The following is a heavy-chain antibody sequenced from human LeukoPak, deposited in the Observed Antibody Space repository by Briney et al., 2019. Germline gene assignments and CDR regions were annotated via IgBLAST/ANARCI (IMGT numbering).Heavy chain of an antibody. D-gene: IGHD2-8*02. V-gene: IGHV3-21*01. J-gene: IGHJ6*03. CDR3: ARGWDIVLVVYAYMDV. Sequence: GGSMRLSCAASGFTFSSYSMNWVRQAPGKGLEWVSSISSSSSYIYYADSVKGRFTISRDNAKNSLYLQMNSLRAEDTAVYYCARGWDIVLVVYAYMDVWGKGTTVTVSS. CDR1: GFTFSSYS. CDR2: ISSSSSYI.